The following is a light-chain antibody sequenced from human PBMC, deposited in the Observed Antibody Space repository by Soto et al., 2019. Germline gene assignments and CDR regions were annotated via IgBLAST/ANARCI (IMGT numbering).Light chain of an antibody. Sequence: QSALTQPTSASGSPGQSVTISCTGTSTDVGDYKYVFWYQQHPGKAPKLLIYEVNKRPSGVPDRFSGSKSGNTASLTVSGLQAEDEADYYCSSLAGGTLVFGGGTKLTVL. CDR1: STDVGDYKY. CDR2: EVN. V-gene: IGLV2-8*01. J-gene: IGLJ2*01. CDR3: SSLAGGTLV.